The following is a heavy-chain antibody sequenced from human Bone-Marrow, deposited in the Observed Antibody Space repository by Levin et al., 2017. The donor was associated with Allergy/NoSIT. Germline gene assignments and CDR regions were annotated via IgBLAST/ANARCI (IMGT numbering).Heavy chain of an antibody. CDR3: ARDKRSDVVTPDWYFDL. J-gene: IGHJ2*01. Sequence: PGGSLRLSCVASGFTFSDYEMNWVRQAPGKGLEWISYISSSGSTKYYADFVKGRFTISNKNSLYLEMNNLRAEDTAIYYCARDKRSDVVTPDWYFDLWGRGTLVTVSS. CDR2: ISSSGSTK. D-gene: IGHD2-21*02. V-gene: IGHV3-48*03. CDR1: GFTFSDYE.